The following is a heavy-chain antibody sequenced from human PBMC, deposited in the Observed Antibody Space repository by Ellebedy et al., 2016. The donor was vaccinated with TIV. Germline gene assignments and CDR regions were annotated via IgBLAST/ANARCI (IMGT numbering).Heavy chain of an antibody. Sequence: GESLKISCAASGFTFSSYGMHWVRQAPGKGLEWVAVIWYDGSNKYYADSVKGRFTISRDNSKNTLYLQMNSLRAEDTAVYYCARDGGNVLLWFGEGMDVWGQGTTVTVSS. V-gene: IGHV3-33*01. CDR1: GFTFSSYG. J-gene: IGHJ6*02. CDR2: IWYDGSNK. D-gene: IGHD3-10*01. CDR3: ARDGGNVLLWFGEGMDV.